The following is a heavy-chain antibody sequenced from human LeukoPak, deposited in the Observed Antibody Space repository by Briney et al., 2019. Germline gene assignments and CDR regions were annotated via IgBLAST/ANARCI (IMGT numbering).Heavy chain of an antibody. D-gene: IGHD6-25*01. CDR2: IDPSDSYT. CDR3: ARQSSIAAARN. Sequence: GESLQISCKGSGYSFTSYWITWVRQLPGKGLEWMGRIDPSDSYTNYSPSFQGHVTISVDKSISTAYLQWSSLKASDTAMYYCARQSSIAAARNWGQGTLVTVSS. J-gene: IGHJ4*02. V-gene: IGHV5-10-1*01. CDR1: GYSFTSYW.